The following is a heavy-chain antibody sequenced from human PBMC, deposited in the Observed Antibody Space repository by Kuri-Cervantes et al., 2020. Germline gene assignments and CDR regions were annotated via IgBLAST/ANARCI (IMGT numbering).Heavy chain of an antibody. Sequence: GESLKISCAASGFTFSSYGMHWVRQAPGKGLEWLSYISTSGTTIYYADSVKGRFTISRDNAKNSLYLQMNSLRAEDTAVYYCARAGAAAGAGVPPEGYYYYMDVWGKGTTVTVSS. CDR1: GFTFSSYG. V-gene: IGHV3-48*04. CDR2: ISTSGTTI. D-gene: IGHD6-13*01. J-gene: IGHJ6*03. CDR3: ARAGAAAGAGVPPEGYYYYMDV.